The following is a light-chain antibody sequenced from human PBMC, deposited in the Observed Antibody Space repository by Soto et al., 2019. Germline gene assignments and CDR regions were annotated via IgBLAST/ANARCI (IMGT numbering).Light chain of an antibody. CDR2: GAS. CDR1: QSVSSSY. J-gene: IGKJ1*01. Sequence: EFVVTQSPGTVALSPGERATLSCRASQSVSSSYLAWYQQKPGQAPRPLIYGASSRAIGIPDRFSGSGSGTDFTLTISRLEPEDFAVYYCQQYGSSPWTFGQGTKVDIK. CDR3: QQYGSSPWT. V-gene: IGKV3-20*01.